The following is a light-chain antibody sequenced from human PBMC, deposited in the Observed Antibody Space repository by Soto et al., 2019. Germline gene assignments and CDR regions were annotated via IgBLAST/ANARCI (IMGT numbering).Light chain of an antibody. CDR1: QSVSSTY. V-gene: IGKV3-20*01. CDR2: DVS. Sequence: EIVLTQSPGTLSLSPGERATLSCRASQSVSSTYLAWYQQKPGQAPRLLISDVSSRATGIPDRFSGSGSGTDFTLTISRLEPEDFAVYYSQQYGSSPFTFCPGTKVDIK. CDR3: QQYGSSPFT. J-gene: IGKJ3*01.